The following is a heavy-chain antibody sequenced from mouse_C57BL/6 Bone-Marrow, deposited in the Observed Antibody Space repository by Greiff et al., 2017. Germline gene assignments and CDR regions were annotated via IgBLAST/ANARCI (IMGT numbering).Heavy chain of an antibody. CDR2: IYPRSGNT. J-gene: IGHJ3*01. D-gene: IGHD2-4*01. CDR3: ARRLVYYDYAWFAY. V-gene: IGHV1-81*01. CDR1: GYTFTSYG. Sequence: VKLMESGAELARPGASVKLSCKASGYTFTSYGISWLKQRTGQGLEWIGEIYPRSGNTYYNEKFKGKATLTADKSSSTAYMELRSLTSEDSAVYFCARRLVYYDYAWFAYWGQGTLVTVSA.